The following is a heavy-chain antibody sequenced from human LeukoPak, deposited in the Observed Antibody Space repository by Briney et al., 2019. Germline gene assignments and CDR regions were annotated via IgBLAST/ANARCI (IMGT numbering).Heavy chain of an antibody. Sequence: ASVKVSCKASGYTFTGYYMHWVRQAPGQGLEWMGWINPNSGGTNYAQKFQGRVTMTRDTSISTAYMELSRLRSDDTAVYYCARDKYNWGSGGPFDIWGQGTMVTVSS. CDR3: ARDKYNWGSGGPFDI. CDR2: INPNSGGT. J-gene: IGHJ3*02. CDR1: GYTFTGYY. D-gene: IGHD1-1*01. V-gene: IGHV1-2*02.